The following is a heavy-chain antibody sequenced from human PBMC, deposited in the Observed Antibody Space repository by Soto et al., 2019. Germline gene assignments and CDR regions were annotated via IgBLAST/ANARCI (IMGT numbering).Heavy chain of an antibody. CDR2: IYYSGST. Sequence: SETLSLTCTVSGGSISSSSYYWGWIRQPPGKGLEWIGSIYYSGSTYYNPSLKSRVTISVDTSKNQFSLKLSSVTAADTAVYYCTGATTNYYYYYGMDVWGQGTTVTAP. J-gene: IGHJ6*02. V-gene: IGHV4-39*03. CDR1: GGSISSSSYY. CDR3: TGATTNYYYYYGMDV. D-gene: IGHD5-12*01.